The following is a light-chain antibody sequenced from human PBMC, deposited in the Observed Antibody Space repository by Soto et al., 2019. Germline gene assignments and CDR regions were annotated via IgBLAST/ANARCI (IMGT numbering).Light chain of an antibody. V-gene: IGKV3-15*01. J-gene: IGKJ5*01. Sequence: EIVMTQSPATLSVSPGERATLSCRASQSVSSNLAWYQQKPGQAPRLLIYGASTRATGVPARFSGSGSGTDFTLTISSLQAADFAVYHCQHYNNWPITFGPGTRLEI. CDR1: QSVSSN. CDR3: QHYNNWPIT. CDR2: GAS.